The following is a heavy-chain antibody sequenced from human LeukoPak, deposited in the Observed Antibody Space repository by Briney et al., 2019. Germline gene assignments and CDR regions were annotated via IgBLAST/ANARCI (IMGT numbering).Heavy chain of an antibody. D-gene: IGHD1-20*01. CDR2: VNRSGST. V-gene: IGHV4-61*02. CDR3: ARGSRIDNLAF. Sequence: PSQTLSLTCTVSGGSINNGNFFWPWLGQPAGTGLEWIGRVNRSGSTNYNPSLKSRLTISLDTSKNQLSLKLSSVTAADTAVYYCARGSRIDNLAFWGQGTLVSASS. CDR1: GGSINNGNFF. J-gene: IGHJ4*02.